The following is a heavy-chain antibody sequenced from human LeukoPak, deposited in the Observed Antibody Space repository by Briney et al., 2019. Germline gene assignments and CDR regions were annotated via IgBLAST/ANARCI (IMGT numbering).Heavy chain of an antibody. CDR3: AKERVRCTSTTCYPDAFDI. CDR2: ISGSGGST. J-gene: IGHJ3*02. D-gene: IGHD2-2*01. Sequence: GGSLRLSCAASGFTFGSYSMNWVRQAPGKGLEWVSAISGSGGSTYYADSVKGRFTISRDNSKNTLYLQMNSLRAEDTAVYYCAKERVRCTSTTCYPDAFDIWGQGTVVTVSS. CDR1: GFTFGSYS. V-gene: IGHV3-23*01.